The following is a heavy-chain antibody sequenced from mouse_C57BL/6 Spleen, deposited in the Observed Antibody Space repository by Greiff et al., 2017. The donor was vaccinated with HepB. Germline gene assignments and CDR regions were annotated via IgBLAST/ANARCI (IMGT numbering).Heavy chain of an antibody. J-gene: IGHJ4*01. Sequence: QVQLQQSGAELVKPGASVKLSCKASGYTFTSYWMQWVKQRPGQGLEWIGEIDPSDSYTNYNQKFKGKATLTVDTSSSTAYMQLSSLTSEDSAVYYCAREGGSGGAMDYWGQGTSVTVSS. D-gene: IGHD3-2*02. CDR3: AREGGSGGAMDY. CDR1: GYTFTSYW. V-gene: IGHV1-50*01. CDR2: IDPSDSYT.